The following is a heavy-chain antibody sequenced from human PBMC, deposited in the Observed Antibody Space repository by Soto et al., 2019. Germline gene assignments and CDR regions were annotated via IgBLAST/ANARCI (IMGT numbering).Heavy chain of an antibody. Sequence: SETLSLTCAVYGGSFSGYYWSWIRQPPGKGLEWIGEINHSGSTNYNPSLKSRVTISVDTSKNQFSLKLSSVTAADTAVYYCASSSGIAVAGTVYWGQGALVTVSS. J-gene: IGHJ4*02. CDR2: INHSGST. D-gene: IGHD6-19*01. CDR1: GGSFSGYY. CDR3: ASSSGIAVAGTVY. V-gene: IGHV4-34*01.